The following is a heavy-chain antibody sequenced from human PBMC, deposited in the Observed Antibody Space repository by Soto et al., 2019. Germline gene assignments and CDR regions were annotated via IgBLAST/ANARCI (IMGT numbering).Heavy chain of an antibody. V-gene: IGHV4-59*08. J-gene: IGHJ4*02. CDR3: ASRYRPGFAY. D-gene: IGHD1-26*01. Sequence: PSETLSLSCTGSGGSISSYYWSWSRQPPGKGLEWIGYIYYSGSTNYNPSLKSRVTISVDTSKNQFSLKLSSVTAADTAVYYCASRYRPGFAYSAQRTLVTVSS. CDR2: IYYSGST. CDR1: GGSISSYY.